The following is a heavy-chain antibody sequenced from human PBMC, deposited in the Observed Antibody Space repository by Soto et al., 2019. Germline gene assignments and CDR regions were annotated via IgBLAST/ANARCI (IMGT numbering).Heavy chain of an antibody. Sequence: PSETLSLTCTVSGGSIRTYYWSWIRQPPGKGLEWIGYIYYTGGSPNYNPSLKGRVTISLDTSKMQFSLKLNSVTAADTAVYFCATQRLCTGGHCWNWFDPWGQGTLVTVSS. CDR3: ATQRLCTGGHCWNWFDP. J-gene: IGHJ5*02. D-gene: IGHD2-8*02. CDR2: IYYTGGSP. CDR1: GGSIRTYY. V-gene: IGHV4-59*08.